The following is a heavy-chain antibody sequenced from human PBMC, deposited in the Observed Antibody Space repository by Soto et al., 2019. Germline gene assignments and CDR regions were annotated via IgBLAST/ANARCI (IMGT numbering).Heavy chain of an antibody. J-gene: IGHJ6*02. CDR1: GFSFSDAW. Sequence: GGSLRLSCAASGFSFSDAWINWVRQAPGKGLEWVGHVVAKVDGGTTDYAAPVKGRFTISRDDSQNTLYLQMNSLKTEDTAIYYCTTPPLRLFYGMDMWGPGTAVTVSS. V-gene: IGHV3-15*04. CDR3: TTPPLRLFYGMDM. D-gene: IGHD3-16*01. CDR2: VVAKVDGGTT.